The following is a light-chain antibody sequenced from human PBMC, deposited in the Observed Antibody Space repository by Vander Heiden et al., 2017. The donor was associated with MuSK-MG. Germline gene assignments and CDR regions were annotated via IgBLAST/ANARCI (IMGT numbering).Light chain of an antibody. CDR1: QTIGSY. Sequence: IQVTQFPSSLSASVGDRVTITCRASQTIGSYLTWYQQRAGQATNLLIYGAFILQSGVPSRFSGSGSGTDFTLTISSLQPEDFAPSYCQQTDTTPLTFGQRTKVESK. CDR3: QQTDTTPLT. CDR2: GAF. V-gene: IGKV1-39*01. J-gene: IGKJ1*01.